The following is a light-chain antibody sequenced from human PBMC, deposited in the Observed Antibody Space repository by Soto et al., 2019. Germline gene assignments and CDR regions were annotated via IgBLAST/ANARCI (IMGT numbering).Light chain of an antibody. CDR3: QQLNSYPIT. V-gene: IGKV3-20*01. J-gene: IGKJ5*01. Sequence: EVVLTQSPGTLSLSPGERATLSCRASLSVGSSYLAWYQQTPGQAPRLLIYGASTRATGIPVRFSGSASGTEFTLTISSLQSEDFATYYCQQLNSYPITFGQGTRLEIK. CDR1: LSVGSSY. CDR2: GAS.